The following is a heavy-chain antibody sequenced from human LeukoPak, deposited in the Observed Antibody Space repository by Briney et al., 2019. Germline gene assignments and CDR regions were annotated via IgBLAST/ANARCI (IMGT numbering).Heavy chain of an antibody. J-gene: IGHJ5*02. CDR1: GGSISSSSYY. D-gene: IGHD5-12*01. V-gene: IGHV4-39*07. Sequence: SETLSLTCTVSGGSISSSSYYWDWIRQPPGKGLEWIGSIYYSGSTYYNPSLKSRVTISVDTSKNQFSLKLSSVTAADTAVYYCARDFVATIRWFDPWGQGTLVTVSS. CDR3: ARDFVATIRWFDP. CDR2: IYYSGST.